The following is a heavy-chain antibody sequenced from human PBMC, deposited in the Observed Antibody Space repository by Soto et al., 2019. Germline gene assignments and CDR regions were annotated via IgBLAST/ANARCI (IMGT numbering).Heavy chain of an antibody. Sequence: GGSLRLSCAASGFTFSSYAMHWVRQAPGKGLEWVAVISYDGSNKYYADSVKGRFTISRDNSKNTLYLQMNSLRAEDTAVYYCARDALDTAMVTDYWGQGTLVTVSS. CDR3: ARDALDTAMVTDY. D-gene: IGHD5-18*01. V-gene: IGHV3-30-3*01. J-gene: IGHJ4*02. CDR2: ISYDGSNK. CDR1: GFTFSSYA.